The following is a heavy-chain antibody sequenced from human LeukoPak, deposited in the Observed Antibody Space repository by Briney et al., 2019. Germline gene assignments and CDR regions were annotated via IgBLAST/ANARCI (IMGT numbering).Heavy chain of an antibody. CDR3: ARALRDYYYDSAFHY. V-gene: IGHV3-7*05. Sequence: GGSLRLSCAASGFTFTIYWMSWVRQAPGKGLEGVANIKQDGSEKYYVDSVKGRFTISRDNAKNSLYLQMNSLRAEDTAVYYCARALRDYYYDSAFHYWGQGTLVTVSS. CDR2: IKQDGSEK. D-gene: IGHD3-22*01. J-gene: IGHJ4*02. CDR1: GFTFTIYW.